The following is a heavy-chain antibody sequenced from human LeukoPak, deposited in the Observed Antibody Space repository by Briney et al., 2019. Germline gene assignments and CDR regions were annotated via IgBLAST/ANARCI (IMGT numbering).Heavy chain of an antibody. CDR2: ISGSGDRT. D-gene: IGHD1-26*01. J-gene: IGHJ4*02. CDR1: GFTFITYA. V-gene: IGHV3-23*01. Sequence: SGGSLRLSCAASGFTFITYAMTWVRQAPGKGLEWVSVISGSGDRTYYADFVKGRFTISRDNFKNTLFLQMNSLRAEDTAVYYCAKDYSGSYPGWGQGTLVTVSS. CDR3: AKDYSGSYPG.